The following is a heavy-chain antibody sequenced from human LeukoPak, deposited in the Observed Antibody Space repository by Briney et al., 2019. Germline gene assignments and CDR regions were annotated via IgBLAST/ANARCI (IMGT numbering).Heavy chain of an antibody. D-gene: IGHD3-9*01. CDR1: GGSISSSSYY. Sequence: SETLSLTCTVSGGSISSSSYYWGWIRQPPGKGLEWIGSNCYSGSTYYNPSLKSRVTISVDTSKKQFCLKLSSVTDADTAVYYCARNGDILTGYTPLYWGQGTLGIVSA. CDR3: ARNGDILTGYTPLY. V-gene: IGHV4-39*01. CDR2: NCYSGST. J-gene: IGHJ4*02.